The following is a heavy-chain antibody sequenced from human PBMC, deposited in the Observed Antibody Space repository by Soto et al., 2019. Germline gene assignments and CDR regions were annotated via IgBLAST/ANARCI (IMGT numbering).Heavy chain of an antibody. CDR2: IDPSDSYT. J-gene: IGHJ6*04. CDR1: GYSFTSYW. Sequence: GESLKISCKGSGYSFTSYWISWVRQMPWKGLEWMGRIDPSDSYTNYSPSFQGHVTISADKSISTAYLQWSSLKASDTAMYYCARQGGVTSSSYYYYGMDVWGKGTTVTVPT. V-gene: IGHV5-10-1*01. CDR3: ARQGGVTSSSYYYYGMDV. D-gene: IGHD3-10*01.